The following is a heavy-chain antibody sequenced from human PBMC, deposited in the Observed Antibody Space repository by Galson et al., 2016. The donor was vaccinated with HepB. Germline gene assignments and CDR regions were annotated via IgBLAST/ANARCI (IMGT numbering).Heavy chain of an antibody. CDR3: AKISLVGYNSGWGGSFDI. V-gene: IGHV3-30*18. J-gene: IGHJ3*02. D-gene: IGHD6-19*01. CDR2: TSYDGSYK. CDR1: RFTFSGYG. Sequence: SLRLSCAASRFTFSGYGMHWVRQAPGKGLEWVAVTSYDGSYKYYADSVKGRFTISRDNSKNTLYLQMNSLRAEDAAVYYCAKISLVGYNSGWGGSFDIWGRGTMVTVSS.